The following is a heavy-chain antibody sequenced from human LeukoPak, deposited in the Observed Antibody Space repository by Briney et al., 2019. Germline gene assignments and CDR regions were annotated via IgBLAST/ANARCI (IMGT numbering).Heavy chain of an antibody. V-gene: IGHV4-59*08. CDR2: MSYNGGT. CDR3: ATLPGS. CDR1: GGSIISYY. J-gene: IGHJ5*02. D-gene: IGHD1-14*01. Sequence: PSETLSLTCTVSGGSIISYYWSWIRQPPGEGLEWIGYMSYNGGTRYSPPLSSRVTISVDTSKNQFSLKLRSVTAADTAVYYCATLPGSWGQGTLVTVSS.